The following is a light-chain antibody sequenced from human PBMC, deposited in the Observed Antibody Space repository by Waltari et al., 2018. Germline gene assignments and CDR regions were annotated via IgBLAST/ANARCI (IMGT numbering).Light chain of an antibody. CDR1: QSLVYSDGNTY. CDR3: MQGTHWPLT. Sequence: DVVMTQSPLSLPVTLGQPASISCRSSQSLVYSDGNTYLNWFQQRPGQSPRRLIYKVSNRDSGVPDRFSGSGSGTDCTLKISRVEAEDVGVYYWMQGTHWPLTVGGGTKVEIK. CDR2: KVS. V-gene: IGKV2-30*01. J-gene: IGKJ4*01.